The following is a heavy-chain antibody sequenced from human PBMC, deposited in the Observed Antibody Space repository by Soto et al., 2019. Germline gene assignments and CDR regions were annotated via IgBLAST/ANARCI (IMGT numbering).Heavy chain of an antibody. CDR3: ARDFGSDLSAPGAVYDY. Sequence: ASVKVSCKASGYFFTSYGISWVRQAPGQGLEWMGWISPYNGNTKNAQNFQGRVTMTTDTSTYTAYMEVRRLRSDDSAVYYCARDFGSDLSAPGAVYDYCGQRILVTVSS. D-gene: IGHD3-3*01. CDR1: GYFFTSYG. CDR2: ISPYNGNT. V-gene: IGHV1-18*04. J-gene: IGHJ4*02.